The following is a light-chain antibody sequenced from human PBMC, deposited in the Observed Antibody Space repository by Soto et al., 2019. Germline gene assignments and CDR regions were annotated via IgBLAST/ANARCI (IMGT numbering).Light chain of an antibody. CDR1: QSVSSSY. CDR3: QQYGSSLTWT. CDR2: GAS. V-gene: IGKV3-20*01. J-gene: IGKJ1*01. Sequence: EIVLTQSPGTLSLSPGERATLSCRASQSVSSSYLACYQQTPGQAPRLLIYGASSRATGIPDRFSGSGSGTDFTLTISRLEPEDFAVYYCQQYGSSLTWTFGQGTKVEIK.